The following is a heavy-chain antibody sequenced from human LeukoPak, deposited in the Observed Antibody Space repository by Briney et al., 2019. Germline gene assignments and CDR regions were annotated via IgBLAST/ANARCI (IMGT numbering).Heavy chain of an antibody. D-gene: IGHD1-26*01. CDR2: ISGSGGST. V-gene: IGHV3-23*01. CDR1: GFTFSSYA. J-gene: IGHJ3*02. Sequence: NPGGSLRLSCAASGFTFSSYAMSWVRQAPGKGLEWVSAISGSGGSTYYADSVKGRFTISRDNSKNTLYLQMNSLRAEDTAVYYCAKEVGATTSGSYDAFDIWGQGTMVTVSS. CDR3: AKEVGATTSGSYDAFDI.